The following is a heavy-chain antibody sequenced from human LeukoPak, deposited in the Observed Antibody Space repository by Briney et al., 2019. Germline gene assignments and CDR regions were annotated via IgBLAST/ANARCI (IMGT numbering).Heavy chain of an antibody. V-gene: IGHV5-51*01. CDR3: ASITGTTSGGWPVPRVYAFDI. J-gene: IGHJ3*02. D-gene: IGHD1-7*01. Sequence: GESLKISCKGSGYSFTSYWIGWVRQMPGKGLEWMGIVYPGDSDTRYSPSFQGQVTISADKSISTAYLQWSSLKASDTAMYYCASITGTTSGGWPVPRVYAFDIWGQGTMVTVSS. CDR2: VYPGDSDT. CDR1: GYSFTSYW.